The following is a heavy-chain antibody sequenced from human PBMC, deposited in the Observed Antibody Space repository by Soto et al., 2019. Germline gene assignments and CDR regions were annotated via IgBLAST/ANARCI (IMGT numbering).Heavy chain of an antibody. J-gene: IGHJ5*02. CDR1: GGSISSSSYY. CDR3: ARRYSSSWYLSDWFDP. Sequence: QLQLQESGPGLVKPSETLSLTCTVSGGSISSSSYYWGWIRQPPGKGLEWIGSIYYSGSTYYNPSLNSRVTISVDTSKNQFSLKLSSVTAADTAVYYCARRYSSSWYLSDWFDPWGQGTLVTVSS. V-gene: IGHV4-39*01. D-gene: IGHD6-13*01. CDR2: IYYSGST.